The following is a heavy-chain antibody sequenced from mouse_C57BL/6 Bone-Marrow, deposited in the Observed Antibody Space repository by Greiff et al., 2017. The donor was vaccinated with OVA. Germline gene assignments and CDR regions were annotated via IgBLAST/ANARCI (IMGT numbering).Heavy chain of an antibody. CDR3: ARRGYFDV. V-gene: IGHV1-54*01. J-gene: IGHJ1*03. Sequence: VQLQQSGAELVRPGTSVKVSCKASGYAFTNYLIEWVKQRPGQGLEWIGVINPGSGGTNYNEKFKGKATLTADKSSSTAYMQLSSLTSEDSAVYFCARRGYFDVWGTGTTVTVSS. CDR2: INPGSGGT. CDR1: GYAFTNYL.